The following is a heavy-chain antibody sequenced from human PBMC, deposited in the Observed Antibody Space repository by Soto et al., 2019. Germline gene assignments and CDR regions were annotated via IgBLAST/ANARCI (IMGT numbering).Heavy chain of an antibody. Sequence: SETLSLTCTVPGGSISSGDYYWSWIRQPPGKGLEWIGYIYYSGSTYYNPSLKSRVTISVDTSKNQFSLKLSSVTAADTAVYYCARVRSSSGYSYAFEIWGQGTMVTVSS. CDR3: ARVRSSSGYSYAFEI. CDR1: GGSISSGDYY. J-gene: IGHJ3*02. CDR2: IYYSGST. V-gene: IGHV4-30-4*01. D-gene: IGHD3-22*01.